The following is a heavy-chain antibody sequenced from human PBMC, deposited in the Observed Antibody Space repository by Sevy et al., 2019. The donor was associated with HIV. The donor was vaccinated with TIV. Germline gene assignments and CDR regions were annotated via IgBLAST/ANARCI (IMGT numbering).Heavy chain of an antibody. CDR2: INHSGTT. V-gene: IGHV4-34*01. CDR1: GVSFTAYY. J-gene: IGHJ4*02. D-gene: IGHD6-13*01. CDR3: ARGLAAAGDY. Sequence: SETLSLTCAVYGVSFTAYYWSWIRQPPGKGLEWIGEINHSGTTNYNPSLKSRVTISVDTYKNQFSLNMSSVTAADTAVYYCARGLAAAGDYWGQGTLVTVSS.